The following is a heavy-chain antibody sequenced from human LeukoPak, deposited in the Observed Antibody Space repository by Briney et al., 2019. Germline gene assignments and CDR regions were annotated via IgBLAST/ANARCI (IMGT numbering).Heavy chain of an antibody. J-gene: IGHJ6*03. CDR3: ARLRRMYYYYMDV. CDR2: IYHSGST. D-gene: IGHD1-14*01. CDR1: GYSISSGYY. Sequence: SETLSLTCTVSGYSISSGYYWGWIRQPPGKGLEWIGSIYHSGSTYYNPSLKSRVTISVDTSKNQFSLKLSSVTAADTAVYYCARLRRMYYYYMDVWGKGTTVTVSS. V-gene: IGHV4-38-2*02.